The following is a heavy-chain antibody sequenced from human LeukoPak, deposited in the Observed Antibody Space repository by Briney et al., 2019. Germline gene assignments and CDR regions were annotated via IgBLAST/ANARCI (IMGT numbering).Heavy chain of an antibody. J-gene: IGHJ3*02. D-gene: IGHD4/OR15-4a*01. V-gene: IGHV4-59*01. CDR2: IYYSGST. CDR1: GGSISSYY. CDR3: ARGGAYGGRDAFDI. Sequence: PSETLSLTCTVSGGSISSYYWSWIRQPPGKGLEWIGYIYYSGSTNYNPSLKSRVTISVDTSKNQFSLKLSSVTAADTALYYCARGGAYGGRDAFDIWGQGTMVTVSS.